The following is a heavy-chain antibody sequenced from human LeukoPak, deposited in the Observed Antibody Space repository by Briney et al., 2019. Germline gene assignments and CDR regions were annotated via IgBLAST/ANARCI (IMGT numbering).Heavy chain of an antibody. CDR3: AKGRSGTAVAAPDY. CDR2: MSYDGSQ. D-gene: IGHD6-19*01. J-gene: IGHJ4*02. CDR1: GFSFSNYG. Sequence: GRSLRPSCAASGFSFSNYGMYWVRQAPGKGLDWVALMSYDGSQYYADSVQGRFTISRDKSKNTVHLQMNSLRTDDAAVYYCAKGRSGTAVAAPDYWGQGTLVTVSS. V-gene: IGHV3-30*18.